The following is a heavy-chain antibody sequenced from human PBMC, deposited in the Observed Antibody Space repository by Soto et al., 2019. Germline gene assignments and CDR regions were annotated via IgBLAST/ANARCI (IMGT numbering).Heavy chain of an antibody. CDR2: ISSDGNDK. CDR3: ANGSFSAHQFRDH. D-gene: IGHD3-10*01. J-gene: IGHJ4*02. V-gene: IGHV3-30*18. CDR1: GVTFSNYD. Sequence: ESGGGVVQPGRSLRLSCAASGVTFSNYDMHWVRQAPGKGLEWVTTISSDGNDKYYAGSVKGRFTISRDNSENTLDLQMNGLRAEDTAVYYCANGSFSAHQFRDHWGQGTLVTVSS.